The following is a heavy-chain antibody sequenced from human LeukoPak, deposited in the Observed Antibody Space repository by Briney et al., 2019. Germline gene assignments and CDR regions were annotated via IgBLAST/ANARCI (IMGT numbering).Heavy chain of an antibody. CDR3: GTLLSNGPFDY. CDR1: GYIFTGYN. Sequence: ASVKVSCKASGYIFTGYNMHWVRQAPGQGLEWMGWIYPNSGATKYAQKFHGRVTMTRDTYISTAYMELSGLRSDDTAVYYCGTLLSNGPFDYWGQGSLVTVSS. V-gene: IGHV1-2*02. CDR2: IYPNSGAT. J-gene: IGHJ4*02.